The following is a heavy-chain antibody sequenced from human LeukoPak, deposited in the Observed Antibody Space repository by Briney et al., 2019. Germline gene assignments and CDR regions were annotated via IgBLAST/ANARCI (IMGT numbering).Heavy chain of an antibody. CDR3: AREVSPVYYYDSSAYSVFDAFDI. CDR1: GGSISTFY. J-gene: IGHJ3*02. Sequence: SETLSLTCSVSGGSISTFYWSWIRQPAGKGLEWIGRIYTSGSSTYNPSLKSRVTILGDESKNQFSLKLSSVTAADTAVYYCAREVSPVYYYDSSAYSVFDAFDIWGQGTMVTVSS. CDR2: IYTSGSS. D-gene: IGHD3-22*01. V-gene: IGHV4-4*07.